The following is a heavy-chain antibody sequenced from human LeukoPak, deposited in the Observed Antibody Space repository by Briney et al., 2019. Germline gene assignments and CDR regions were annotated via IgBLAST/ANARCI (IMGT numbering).Heavy chain of an antibody. Sequence: ASVKVSCKASGYTFTSYYMHWVRQAPGQGLEWMGIINPSGGSTSYAQKLQGRVTMTTDTSTSTAYMELRSLRSDDTAVYYCARDLPVTAMDPSFGEYFDYWGQGTLVTVSS. CDR3: ARDLPVTAMDPSFGEYFDY. J-gene: IGHJ4*02. CDR1: GYTFTSYY. V-gene: IGHV1-46*01. CDR2: INPSGGST. D-gene: IGHD2-21*02.